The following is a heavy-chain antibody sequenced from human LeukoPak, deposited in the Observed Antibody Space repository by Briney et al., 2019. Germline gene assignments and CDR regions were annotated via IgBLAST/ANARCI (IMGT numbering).Heavy chain of an antibody. J-gene: IGHJ4*02. V-gene: IGHV3-74*01. CDR2: ISSDGSGT. CDR1: GFTFSTYW. D-gene: IGHD2-21*01. Sequence: GGSLILSCAASGFTFSTYWMLWVRQGPGKGLVSVSRISSDGSGTTYADSVRGRFTISRDNAKNTLYLQMHSLRAEDTALYYCARDDSNGIDYWGQGTLVTVS. CDR3: ARDDSNGIDY.